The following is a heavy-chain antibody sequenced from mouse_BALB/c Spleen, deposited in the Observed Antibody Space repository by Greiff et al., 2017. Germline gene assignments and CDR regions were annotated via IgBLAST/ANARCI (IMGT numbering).Heavy chain of an antibody. CDR1: GFDFSRYW. CDR3: ARPNYGNYYYAMDY. CDR2: INPDSSTI. J-gene: IGHJ4*01. D-gene: IGHD2-1*01. V-gene: IGHV4-1*02. Sequence: EVKVEESGGGLVQPGGSLKLSCAASGFDFSRYWMSWVRQAPGKGLEWIGEINPDSSTINYTPSLKDKFIISRDNAKNTLYLQMSKVRSEDTALYYCARPNYGNYYYAMDYWGQGTSVTVSS.